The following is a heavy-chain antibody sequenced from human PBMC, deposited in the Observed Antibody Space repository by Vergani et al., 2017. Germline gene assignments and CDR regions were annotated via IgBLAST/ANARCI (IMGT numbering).Heavy chain of an antibody. CDR1: FDSIRNLY. V-gene: IGHV4-59*11. CDR3: ASDTHSGQRADR. CDR2: IHYSENT. J-gene: IGHJ5*02. D-gene: IGHD5-18*01. Sequence: QVQLQESGPGLVKSSETLSLTCSVSFDSIRNLYCNWIRQPPGKGLEWVGSIHYSENTNYNPSLMPRDTISVDTSKNQFSLTLTSVTAADTAVYYCASDTHSGQRADRGGQGILVTVTS.